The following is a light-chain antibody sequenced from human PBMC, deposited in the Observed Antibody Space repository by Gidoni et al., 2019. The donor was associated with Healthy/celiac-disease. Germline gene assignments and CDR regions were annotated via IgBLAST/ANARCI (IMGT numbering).Light chain of an antibody. CDR2: DVS. V-gene: IGLV2-11*01. Sequence: QSALTQPRSVSGSPGQSVTISCTGTSSDVGGYNYVSWYQQHPGKAPKLMIYDVSMRPSGVPDRFSGSKSGNTAALTISGLQAEDEADYYCCSYAGMLFGGGTKLTVL. CDR3: CSYAGML. CDR1: SSDVGGYNY. J-gene: IGLJ2*01.